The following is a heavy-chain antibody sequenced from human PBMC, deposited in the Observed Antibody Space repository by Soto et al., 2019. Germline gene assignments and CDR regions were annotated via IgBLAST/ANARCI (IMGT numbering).Heavy chain of an antibody. CDR1: GYTFTGYY. CDR3: ARGLRYFPTTYGMDV. Sequence: GASVKVSCKASGYTFTGYYMHWVRQAPGQGLEWMGWINPNSGGTNYAQKFQGWVTMTRDTSTSTAYMELSRLRSDDTAVYYCARGLRYFPTTYGMDVRGQGTTVTVSS. CDR2: INPNSGGT. D-gene: IGHD3-9*01. V-gene: IGHV1-2*04. J-gene: IGHJ6*02.